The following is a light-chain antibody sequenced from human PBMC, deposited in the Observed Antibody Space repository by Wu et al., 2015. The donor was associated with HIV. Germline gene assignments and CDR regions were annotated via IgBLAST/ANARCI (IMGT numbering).Light chain of an antibody. CDR3: QQYNHWLSWP. V-gene: IGKV3D-15*01. CDR1: QSVNSGY. Sequence: EIVLTQSPDTLSLSPGEGVTLSCRASQSVNSGYLAWYQHKPGQSPRLLIYATSSRATGIPDRFTGSGSGTEFTLTISSLQSEDFAVYYCQQYNHWLSWPFGQGTKVEIK. CDR2: ATS. J-gene: IGKJ1*01.